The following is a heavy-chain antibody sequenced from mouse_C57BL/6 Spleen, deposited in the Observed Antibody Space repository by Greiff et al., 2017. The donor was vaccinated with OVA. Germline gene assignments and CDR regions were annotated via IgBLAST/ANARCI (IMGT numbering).Heavy chain of an antibody. D-gene: IGHD2-5*01. CDR2: IDPSDSYT. V-gene: IGHV1-50*01. J-gene: IGHJ4*01. CDR1: GYTFTSYW. Sequence: VQLQQPGAELVKPGASVKLSCKASGYTFTSYWMQWVKQRPGQGLEWIGEIDPSDSYTNYNQKFKGKATLTVDTSSSTAYMQLSSLTSEDSAVYYCARGAYYSNYSYAMDYWGQGTSVTVSS. CDR3: ARGAYYSNYSYAMDY.